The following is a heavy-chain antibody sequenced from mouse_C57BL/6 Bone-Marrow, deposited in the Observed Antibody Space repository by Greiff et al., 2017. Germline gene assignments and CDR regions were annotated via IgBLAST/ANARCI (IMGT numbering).Heavy chain of an antibody. CDR1: GYTFTSYW. Sequence: QVHVKQPGAELVMPGASVKLSCKASGYTFTSYWMHWVKQRPGQGLEWIGEIDPSDSYTNYNQKFKGKSTLTVDKSSSTAYMQLSSLTSEDSAVYYCARHSSGTAWFAYWGQGTLVTVSA. J-gene: IGHJ3*01. CDR3: ARHSSGTAWFAY. V-gene: IGHV1-69*01. D-gene: IGHD3-2*02. CDR2: IDPSDSYT.